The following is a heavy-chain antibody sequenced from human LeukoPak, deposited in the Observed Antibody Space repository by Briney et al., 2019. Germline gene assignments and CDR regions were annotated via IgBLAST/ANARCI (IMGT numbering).Heavy chain of an antibody. Sequence: PGGSLRLSCAASGFTFTRDAMSWGPEAPGKGLEWVSAISGSGGSAYYADSVKGRFTISRDNSKNTLYLQMNSLRAEDTAVYYCAKTGYGSGSYLYNWFDPWGRGTLVTVSS. CDR2: ISGSGGSA. V-gene: IGHV3-23*01. CDR3: AKTGYGSGSYLYNWFDP. D-gene: IGHD3-10*01. CDR1: GFTFTRDA. J-gene: IGHJ5*02.